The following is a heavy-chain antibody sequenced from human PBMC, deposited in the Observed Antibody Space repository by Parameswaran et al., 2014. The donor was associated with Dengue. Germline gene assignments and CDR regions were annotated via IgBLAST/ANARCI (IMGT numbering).Heavy chain of an antibody. D-gene: IGHD5-18*01. Sequence: RWIRQPPGKGLEWVSAISGSGGSTYYADSVKGRFTISRDNSKNTLYLQMNSLRAEDTAVYYCAKEGIQLYNWFDPWGQGTLVTVSS. CDR2: ISGSGGST. J-gene: IGHJ5*02. CDR3: AKEGIQLYNWFDP. V-gene: IGHV3-23*01.